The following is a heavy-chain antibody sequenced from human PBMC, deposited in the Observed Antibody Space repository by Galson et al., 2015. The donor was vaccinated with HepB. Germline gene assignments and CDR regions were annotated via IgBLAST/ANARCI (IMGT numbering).Heavy chain of an antibody. CDR2: IYPGDSDT. D-gene: IGHD3-3*01. CDR1: GYSFTSYW. Sequence: QSGAEVKKPGESLKISCKGSGYSFTSYWIGWVRQMPGKGLEWMGIIYPGDSDTRYSPSFQGQVTISADKSISTAYLQWSSLKALDTAMYYCARRAYYDFWSGPQGSHFDIWGQGTMVTVSS. J-gene: IGHJ3*02. V-gene: IGHV5-51*01. CDR3: ARRAYYDFWSGPQGSHFDI.